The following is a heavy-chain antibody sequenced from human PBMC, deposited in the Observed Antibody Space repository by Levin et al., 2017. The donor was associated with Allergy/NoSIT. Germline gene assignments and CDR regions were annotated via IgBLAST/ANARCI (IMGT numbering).Heavy chain of an antibody. CDR2: IYPSDSDT. V-gene: IGHV5-51*01. CDR1: GYTFTSHW. CDR3: ARHGKTSLRFDAFDI. J-gene: IGHJ3*02. Sequence: GESLKISCKGSGYTFTSHWIGWVRQMPGKGLEWMGIIYPSDSDTRYSPSFQGQVTLSADKSISTAYLQWSSLKASDTAIYYCARHGKTSLRFDAFDIWGQGTMVTVSS.